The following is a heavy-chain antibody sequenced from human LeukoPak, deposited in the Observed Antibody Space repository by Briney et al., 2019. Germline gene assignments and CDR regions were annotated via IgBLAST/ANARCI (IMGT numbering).Heavy chain of an antibody. CDR1: GASISSYY. D-gene: IGHD6-13*01. V-gene: IGHV4-4*07. Sequence: HPSETLSLTCTVSGASISSYYWSWVRQPAGKGLEWIGRIYVRGRPNYNPSLNSPITMSLDTSEYPFSLTLTSVNAADTAVYYCARRSSWYSGLESPWVYYYGMDVWGQGTTVTVSS. CDR3: ARRSSWYSGLESPWVYYYGMDV. CDR2: IYVRGRP. J-gene: IGHJ6*02.